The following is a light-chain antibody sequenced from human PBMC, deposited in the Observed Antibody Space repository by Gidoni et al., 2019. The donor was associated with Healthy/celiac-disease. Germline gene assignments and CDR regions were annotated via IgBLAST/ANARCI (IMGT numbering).Light chain of an antibody. V-gene: IGKV1-8*01. CDR3: QPYYSYPLT. CDR1: QGISSY. J-gene: IGKJ4*01. CDR2: AAS. Sequence: ASRMTQPPSSFSASTGDRVTITCRASQGISSYLAWYQQKPGKAPKLLIYAASTLQSGVPSRFSGSGSGTDFTLTISCLQSEDFATYYCQPYYSYPLTFGGXTKVEIK.